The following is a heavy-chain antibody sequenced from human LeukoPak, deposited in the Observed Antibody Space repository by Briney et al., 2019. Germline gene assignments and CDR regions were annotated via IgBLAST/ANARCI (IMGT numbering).Heavy chain of an antibody. D-gene: IGHD3-10*01. CDR2: INPNSGGT. CDR1: GYIFAAYY. Sequence: ASVKVSCKASGYIFAAYYMHWVRQAPGQGFEWMGWINPNSGGTNYAQKFQGRVTMTRDTSISTAYMELSRLRSDDTAVYYCARVSRNPYYYGSGSQAPDYWGQGTLVTVSS. V-gene: IGHV1-2*02. J-gene: IGHJ4*02. CDR3: ARVSRNPYYYGSGSQAPDY.